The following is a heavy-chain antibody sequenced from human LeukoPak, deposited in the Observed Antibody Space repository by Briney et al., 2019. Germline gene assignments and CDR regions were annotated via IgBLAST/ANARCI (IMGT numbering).Heavy chain of an antibody. Sequence: SETLSLTCTVSVGSISSYYWSWIGQPPRKGLEWVGYIYYSGNTNYNPSLKSRVTISVDTSKNQFSLKLSSVTAADTAVDYCARSGALTGYLYWGQGTLVTVSS. D-gene: IGHD3-9*01. CDR3: ARSGALTGYLY. J-gene: IGHJ4*02. CDR1: VGSISSYY. V-gene: IGHV4-59*01. CDR2: IYYSGNT.